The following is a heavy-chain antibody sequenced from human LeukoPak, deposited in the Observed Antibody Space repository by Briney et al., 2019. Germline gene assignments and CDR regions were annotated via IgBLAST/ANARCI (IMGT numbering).Heavy chain of an antibody. V-gene: IGHV1-18*01. Sequence: ASVKVSCKASGYIFTNYGISWVRQAPGQGPELMGWISGYNGHTKYAHNLQGRVTMTTDTSTSTAYMELRSLTSDDTAVYYCARETYSNILTGTDYWGPGTLVTVSS. J-gene: IGHJ4*02. CDR2: ISGYNGHT. CDR3: ARETYSNILTGTDY. CDR1: GYIFTNYG. D-gene: IGHD3-9*01.